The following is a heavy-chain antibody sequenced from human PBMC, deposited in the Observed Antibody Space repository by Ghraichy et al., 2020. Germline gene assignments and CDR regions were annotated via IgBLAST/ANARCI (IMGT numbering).Heavy chain of an antibody. Sequence: GESLNISCAASGFTFTNAWMSWVRQAPGKGLEWVGRIKSTTNGGTTDYAAPVKGRFTISRDDSKNTLYLQMNSLKTEDTAVYYCTHDYGDANWFDPWGQGTLVTVSS. CDR2: IKSTTNGGTT. J-gene: IGHJ5*02. CDR3: THDYGDANWFDP. V-gene: IGHV3-15*01. CDR1: GFTFTNAW. D-gene: IGHD4/OR15-4a*01.